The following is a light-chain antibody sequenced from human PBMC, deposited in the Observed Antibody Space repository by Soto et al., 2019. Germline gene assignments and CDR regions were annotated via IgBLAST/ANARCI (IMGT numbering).Light chain of an antibody. CDR3: QQYGSSPRT. CDR2: DAS. J-gene: IGKJ1*01. CDR1: QSVSSCY. V-gene: IGKV3-20*01. Sequence: EIVLTQSPGTLSLPPGERATLSCRASQSVSSCYLAWYQQKPGQAPRLLIYDASSRATGSPDRFSGSGSGTDFTLTINRLEPEDFAVYYCQQYGSSPRTFGQGTKVEIK.